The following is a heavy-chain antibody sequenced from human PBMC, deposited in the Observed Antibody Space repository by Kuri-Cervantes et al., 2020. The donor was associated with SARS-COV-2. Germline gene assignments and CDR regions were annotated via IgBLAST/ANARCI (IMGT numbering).Heavy chain of an antibody. CDR1: GFSLSGWW. CDR2: ISGGGVGT. CDR3: AKVGLSFDY. V-gene: IGHV3-23*01. Sequence: GGSLRLSCAASGFSLSGWWIHWVRQAPGKGLEWVSSISGGGVGTYYADSVKGRFTISRDNSKNTLYLQMNSLRAEDSALYYCAKVGLSFDYWGQGTLVTVSS. D-gene: IGHD2/OR15-2a*01. J-gene: IGHJ4*02.